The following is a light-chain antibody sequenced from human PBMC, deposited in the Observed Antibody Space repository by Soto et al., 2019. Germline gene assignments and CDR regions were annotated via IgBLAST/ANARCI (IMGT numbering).Light chain of an antibody. CDR3: QHSSTIPRT. J-gene: IGKJ1*01. CDR1: QHISTY. CDR2: AAS. Sequence: DIQMTQSPSSLSASVGDRVTISCRSSQHISTYLNWYQHKPGKAPKLLVYAASTLQSGVPSRFSGSGSGTDFRLTISRLQPEYFATYYCQHSSTIPRTFGQGTKVDLK. V-gene: IGKV1-39*01.